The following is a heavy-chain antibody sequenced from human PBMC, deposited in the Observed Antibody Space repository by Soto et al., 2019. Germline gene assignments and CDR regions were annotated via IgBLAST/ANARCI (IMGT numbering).Heavy chain of an antibody. D-gene: IGHD5-18*01. CDR1: GGSTSNYY. J-gene: IGHJ4*02. Sequence: SETLSLTCTVSGGSTSNYYWSWIRQPPGKGLEWIGYIYYSGSTNYNPSLKSRVTISIDTSKNQFSLKLSSVTAADTAVYYCARKLGYSYGFPFDNWGQGTLVTVSS. CDR3: ARKLGYSYGFPFDN. V-gene: IGHV4-59*08. CDR2: IYYSGST.